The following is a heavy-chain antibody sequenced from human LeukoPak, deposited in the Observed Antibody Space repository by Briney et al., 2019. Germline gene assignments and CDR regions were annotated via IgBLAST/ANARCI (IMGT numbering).Heavy chain of an antibody. Sequence: GGSLRLSCVASGITFSSSAMSWVRQAPGKGLEWVSAISNNGGYTYYADSVQGRFTISRDNSKSTLCLQMNSLRAEDTAVYYCAKALYGGNVLYFDYWGQGTLVTVSS. CDR2: ISNNGGYT. V-gene: IGHV3-23*01. CDR3: AKALYGGNVLYFDY. J-gene: IGHJ4*02. D-gene: IGHD4-23*01. CDR1: GITFSSSA.